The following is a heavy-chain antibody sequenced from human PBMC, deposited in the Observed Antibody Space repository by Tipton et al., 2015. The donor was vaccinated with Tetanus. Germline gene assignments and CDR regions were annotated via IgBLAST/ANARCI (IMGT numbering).Heavy chain of an antibody. CDR1: GASIRDKKYY. J-gene: IGHJ5*02. CDR3: ARHLYGYWFDP. Sequence: TLSLTCTVSGASIRDKKYYWGWFRRAPGKGLEGIASFYFEGTTYYSPPLKSRLTIDVDTSQNLFSLRLTSVTAADTAVYYCARHLYGYWFDPWGQGALVTVSS. D-gene: IGHD2/OR15-2a*01. CDR2: FYFEGTT. V-gene: IGHV4-39*02.